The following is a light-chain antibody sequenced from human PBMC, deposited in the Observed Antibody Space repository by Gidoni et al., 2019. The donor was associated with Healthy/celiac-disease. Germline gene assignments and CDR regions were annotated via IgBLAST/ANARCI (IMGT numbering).Light chain of an antibody. V-gene: IGKV1-27*01. CDR1: QGIRNY. CDR2: ATS. CDR3: QKYNTAPWT. J-gene: IGKJ1*01. Sequence: DIQMTQSPSYLSASVGDRVTITCRASQGIRNYLAWYQQKPGKVPSLLIYATSTLQSGVPSRFSGDGSETYFTLTISSLQPEDVATYYCQKYNTAPWTFGQGTKVDIK.